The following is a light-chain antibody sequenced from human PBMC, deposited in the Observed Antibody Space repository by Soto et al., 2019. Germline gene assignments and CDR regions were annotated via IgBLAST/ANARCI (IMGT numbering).Light chain of an antibody. V-gene: IGKV3-20*01. CDR1: QSVSSSY. CDR2: GAS. CDR3: QQYGSSSIT. Sequence: EIVLTQSPGTLLLSPGERATLSCRASQSVSSSYLAWYQQKPGQAPRLLIYGASSRATGIPDRFSGSGSGTDFTLTISRLEPEDFAVYYCQQYGSSSITFGQGTRLEIK. J-gene: IGKJ5*01.